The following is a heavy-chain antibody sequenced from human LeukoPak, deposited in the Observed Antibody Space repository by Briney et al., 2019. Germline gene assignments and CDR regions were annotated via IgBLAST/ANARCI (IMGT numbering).Heavy chain of an antibody. CDR1: GFTFSSYA. J-gene: IGHJ4*02. D-gene: IGHD2-2*01. Sequence: PGWSLRLSCAASGFTFSSYAMNWVRQAPGKGLEWVSAISGSGGSTSYADSVKGRFTISRDNSKNTLYLQMNSLRAEDTAVYYCAKTSAGSWYCSSTSCPADYWGQGTLVTVSS. CDR2: ISGSGGST. CDR3: AKTSAGSWYCSSTSCPADY. V-gene: IGHV3-23*01.